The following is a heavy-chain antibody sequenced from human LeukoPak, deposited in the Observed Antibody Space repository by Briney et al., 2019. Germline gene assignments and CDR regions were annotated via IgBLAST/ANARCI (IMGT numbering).Heavy chain of an antibody. CDR3: VRLPYCSSTSCQQGYYGMDV. V-gene: IGHV4-39*01. D-gene: IGHD2-2*01. J-gene: IGHJ6*02. CDR2: IYYSGST. Sequence: SETLSLTCTVSVGSISSSTYYWGWIRQPPGKGLEWIGSIYYSGSTYYDPSLKSRATISADTSKNQFSLKLSSVTAADSAVYYCVRLPYCSSTSCQQGYYGMDVWGQGTTVTVSS. CDR1: VGSISSSTYY.